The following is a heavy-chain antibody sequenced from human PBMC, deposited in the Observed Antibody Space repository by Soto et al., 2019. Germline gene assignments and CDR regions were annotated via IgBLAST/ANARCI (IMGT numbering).Heavy chain of an antibody. Sequence: GGSLRLSCAASGFTVSSNYMSWVRQAPGKGLEWVSVIYSGGSTYYADSVKGRFTISRDNSKNTLYLQMNSLRAEDTAVYYCAKGSEEPTLWFGELLSPNKCFDPWGQGTLVTVPS. CDR2: IYSGGST. J-gene: IGHJ5*02. V-gene: IGHV3-66*01. CDR3: AKGSEEPTLWFGELLSPNKCFDP. D-gene: IGHD3-10*01. CDR1: GFTVSSNY.